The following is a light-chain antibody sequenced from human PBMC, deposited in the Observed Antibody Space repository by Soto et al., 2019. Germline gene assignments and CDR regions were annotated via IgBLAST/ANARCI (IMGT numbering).Light chain of an antibody. J-gene: IGLJ3*02. CDR3: SSYTSSSPWV. CDR2: EVT. CDR1: SSDVGAYNY. V-gene: IGLV2-14*01. Sequence: QSVLTQPASVSGSPGQSITISCTGTSSDVGAYNYVSWYQQYPGKAPKLIIYEVTNRPSGVSNRFSGSKSGNTASLTISGLQAEDEANYYCSSYTSSSPWVFGGGTKVTVL.